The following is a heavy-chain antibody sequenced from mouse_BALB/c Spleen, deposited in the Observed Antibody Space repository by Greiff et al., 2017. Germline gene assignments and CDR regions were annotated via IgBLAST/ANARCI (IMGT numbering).Heavy chain of an antibody. CDR3: ASPYYYGSSGFAY. CDR1: GYTFTSYV. V-gene: IGHV1-14*01. J-gene: IGHJ2*01. CDR2: INPYNDGT. Sequence: VQLKESGPELVKPGASVKMSCKASGYTFTSYVMHWVKQKPGQGLEWIGYINPYNDGTKYNEKFKGKATLTSDKSSSTAYMELSSLTSEDSAVYYCASPYYYGSSGFAYWGQGTTLTVSS. D-gene: IGHD1-1*01.